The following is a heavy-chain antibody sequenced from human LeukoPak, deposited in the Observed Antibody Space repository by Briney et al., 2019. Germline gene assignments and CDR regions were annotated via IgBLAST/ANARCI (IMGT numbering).Heavy chain of an antibody. CDR3: ARGGITIFGVVNPPDV. J-gene: IGHJ6*04. V-gene: IGHV3-20*04. CDR2: INWNGGST. D-gene: IGHD3-3*01. CDR1: GLTFDDYG. Sequence: TGGSLRLSCAASGLTFDDYGMSCVRQAPGKGLEWCSGINWNGGSTGYADSVKGPFPIYRDNAKLYMYLQMNSLRAEDTALYYCARGGITIFGVVNPPDVWGKGTTVTVSS.